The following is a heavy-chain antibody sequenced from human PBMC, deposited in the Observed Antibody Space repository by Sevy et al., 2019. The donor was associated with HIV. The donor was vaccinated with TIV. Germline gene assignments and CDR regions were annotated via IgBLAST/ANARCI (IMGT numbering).Heavy chain of an antibody. J-gene: IGHJ1*01. CDR1: GFTFSSYA. Sequence: GGSLRLSCAASGFTFSSYAMHWVRQAPGKGLEWVAVISYDGSNKYYADSVKGRFTISRDNSKNTLYLQMNSLRAEDTAVYYCARDRSRGGIAVAGILGYFQHWGQCTLFTVSS. CDR2: ISYDGSNK. D-gene: IGHD6-19*01. V-gene: IGHV3-30-3*01. CDR3: ARDRSRGGIAVAGILGYFQH.